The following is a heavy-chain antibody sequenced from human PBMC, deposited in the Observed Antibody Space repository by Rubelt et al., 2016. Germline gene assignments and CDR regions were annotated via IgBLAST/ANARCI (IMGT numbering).Heavy chain of an antibody. D-gene: IGHD4-23*01. CDR3: ARHAGDGGNSEDWFDP. J-gene: IGHJ5*02. V-gene: IGHV5-10-1*01. Sequence: EVQLVQSGAEVKKPGESLRISCKGSGYSFTSYWISWVRQMPGKGLEWMGTIEPSDSYTNYSPSFQGHVTISADKSISTAYLQWSSLKASDTAMYYCARHAGDGGNSEDWFDPWGQGTLVTVSS. CDR2: IEPSDSYT. CDR1: GYSFTSYW.